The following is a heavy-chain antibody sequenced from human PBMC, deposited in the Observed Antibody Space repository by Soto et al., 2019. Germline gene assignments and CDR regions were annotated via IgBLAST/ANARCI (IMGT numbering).Heavy chain of an antibody. J-gene: IGHJ4*02. CDR2: MSYDGSNE. D-gene: IGHD1-26*01. CDR3: AKDGSNNFDY. V-gene: IGHV3-30*18. CDR1: GFTFSHYA. Sequence: QVQLVESGGGVVQPGRSLRLSCAASGFTFSHYAMHWVRQAPGKGLEWVALMSYDGSNEYYADSVKGRFTISRDNSKNTLYLQMNSLRAEDTAVYYWAKDGSNNFDYGGQGTLVTVSS.